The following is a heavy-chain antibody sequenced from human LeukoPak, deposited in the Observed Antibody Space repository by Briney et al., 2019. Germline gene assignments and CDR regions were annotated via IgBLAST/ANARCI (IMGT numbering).Heavy chain of an antibody. V-gene: IGHV1-46*01. J-gene: IGHJ4*02. CDR3: ARVREPGYSGYAVDY. CDR1: GYTFTSYY. CDR2: INPSGGST. D-gene: IGHD5-12*01. Sequence: ASVKVSCKASGYTFTSYYMHWVRQAPGQGLEWMGIINPSGGSTSYAQKFRGRVTMTRDTSTSTVYMELSSLRSEDTAVYYCARVREPGYSGYAVDYWGQGTLVTVSS.